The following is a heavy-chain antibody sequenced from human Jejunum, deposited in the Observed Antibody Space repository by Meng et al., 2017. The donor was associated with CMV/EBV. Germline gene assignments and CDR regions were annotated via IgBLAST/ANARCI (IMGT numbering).Heavy chain of an antibody. Sequence: ASGFNFRNYDLNWVRQAPGKGLEWIAYISSSGNDLNYADSVRGRFTISRDNAKNSLYLQMDSLRLEDTAVYYCARGDYDFWGGYWGQGTVVTVSS. J-gene: IGHJ4*02. CDR3: ARGDYDFWGGY. D-gene: IGHD3-3*01. V-gene: IGHV3-48*03. CDR2: ISSSGNDL. CDR1: GFNFRNYD.